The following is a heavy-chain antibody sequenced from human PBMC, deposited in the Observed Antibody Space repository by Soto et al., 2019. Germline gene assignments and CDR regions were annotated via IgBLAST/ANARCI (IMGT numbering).Heavy chain of an antibody. D-gene: IGHD2-15*01. Sequence: ASVKVSCKASGYTFTSYAMQWVRQAPGQRLEWMGWINAGNGNTKYSQKFQGRVTITRDTSASTAYMELSSLRSEDTAVYYCARVVFYCSGGSCYSSWFDPWGQGTLVTVSS. V-gene: IGHV1-3*01. CDR3: ARVVFYCSGGSCYSSWFDP. CDR1: GYTFTSYA. CDR2: INAGNGNT. J-gene: IGHJ5*02.